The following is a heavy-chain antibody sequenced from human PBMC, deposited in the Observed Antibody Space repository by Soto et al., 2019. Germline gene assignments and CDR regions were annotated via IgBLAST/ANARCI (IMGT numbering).Heavy chain of an antibody. D-gene: IGHD3-10*01. CDR2: ISGSGGST. CDR3: AKGTVGGSGSFYYYYGMDV. Sequence: EVQLLESGGGLVQPGGSLRLSCAASGFTFSSYAMSWVRQAPGKGLEWVSAISGSGGSTYYADSVKGRFTISRDNSKNTLYLQMNSLRAEDTAVYYCAKGTVGGSGSFYYYYGMDVWGQGTTVTVSS. J-gene: IGHJ6*02. V-gene: IGHV3-23*01. CDR1: GFTFSSYA.